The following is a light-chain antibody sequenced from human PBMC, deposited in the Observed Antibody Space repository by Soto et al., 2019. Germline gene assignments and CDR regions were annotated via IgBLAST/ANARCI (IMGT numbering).Light chain of an antibody. CDR3: LSYTASSTFV. Sequence: QSALTQPASVSGSPGQSITISCTGTTSDIGSYDLVSWYRQHPGEAPSLLIYGVNKRPSGVSNRFSGSKSGNTAYLTISGLQAEDEADYYCLSYTASSTFVFGTGTQLTVL. V-gene: IGLV2-23*02. J-gene: IGLJ1*01. CDR2: GVN. CDR1: TSDIGSYDL.